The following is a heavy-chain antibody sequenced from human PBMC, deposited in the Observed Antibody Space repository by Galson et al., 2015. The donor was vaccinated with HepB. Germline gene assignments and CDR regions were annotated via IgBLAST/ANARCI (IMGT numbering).Heavy chain of an antibody. J-gene: IGHJ6*03. CDR2: TYYRSKWCF. V-gene: IGHV6-1*01. Sequence: CAISGDSVSSNIATWHWIRQSPSRGLEWLGRTYYRSKWCFDYAVSVQGRIAVNPDTYMNQFSLQLNSVTPDDTAIYYCLSRRKIGSGPSLRNSYYVDDWGKGTTVIVSS. D-gene: IGHD3-10*01. CDR1: GDSVSSNIAT. CDR3: LSRRKIGSGPSLRNSYYVDD.